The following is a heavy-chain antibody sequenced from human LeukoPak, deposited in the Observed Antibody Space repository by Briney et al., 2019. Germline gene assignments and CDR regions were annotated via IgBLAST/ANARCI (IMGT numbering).Heavy chain of an antibody. CDR3: AKDMTYYYDSSGYLDY. CDR1: GFTFDDYA. D-gene: IGHD3-22*01. V-gene: IGHV3-9*01. J-gene: IGHJ4*02. CDR2: ISWNSGSI. Sequence: GGSLRLSCAASGFTFDDYAMHGVRQAPGKGLEWVSGISWNSGSIGYADSVKGRFTISRDNAKNSLYLQMNSLRAEDTALYYCAKDMTYYYDSSGYLDYWGQGTLVTVSS.